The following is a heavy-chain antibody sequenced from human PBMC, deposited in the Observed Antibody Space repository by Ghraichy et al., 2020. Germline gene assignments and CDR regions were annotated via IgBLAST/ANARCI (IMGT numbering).Heavy chain of an antibody. D-gene: IGHD1-1*01. Sequence: SETLSLTCNVSGDSTSSGTDYWGWIRQPPGKGLEWIGSFYYGGATYYNPSLKSRVSISADRSKNQFSLKVSSVTAADTAVYYCARLEGANWVDYWGQGTLVTVAS. V-gene: IGHV4-39*07. CDR1: GDSTSSGTDY. J-gene: IGHJ4*02. CDR2: FYYGGAT. CDR3: ARLEGANWVDY.